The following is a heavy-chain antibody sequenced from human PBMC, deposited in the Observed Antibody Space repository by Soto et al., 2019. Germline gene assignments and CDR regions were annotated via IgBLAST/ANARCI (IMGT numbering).Heavy chain of an antibody. CDR3: ARADFWSGISYYFDY. D-gene: IGHD3-3*01. CDR1: GGTFSSYT. V-gene: IGHV1-69*02. CDR2: IIPILGIA. J-gene: IGHJ4*02. Sequence: ASVKVSCKASGGTFSSYTISWVRQAPGQGLEWMGRIIPILGIANYAQKFQGRVTITADKSTSTAYMELSSLRSEDTAVYYCARADFWSGISYYFDYWGQGTLVTVSS.